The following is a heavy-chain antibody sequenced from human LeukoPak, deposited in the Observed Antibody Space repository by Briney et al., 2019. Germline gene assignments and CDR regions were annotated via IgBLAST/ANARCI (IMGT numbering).Heavy chain of an antibody. CDR1: GFTFSSYA. J-gene: IGHJ5*02. V-gene: IGHV3-23*01. Sequence: GGSLRLSCAASGFTFSSYAMSWVRQAPGKGLEWVSAISGSGGSTYYADSVKGRFTISRDNSKNTLYLQMNSLRAEDTAVYYCAKEGVKYYDFWSGYYAYNWFDPWGQGTLVTVSS. CDR2: ISGSGGST. CDR3: AKEGVKYYDFWSGYYAYNWFDP. D-gene: IGHD3-3*01.